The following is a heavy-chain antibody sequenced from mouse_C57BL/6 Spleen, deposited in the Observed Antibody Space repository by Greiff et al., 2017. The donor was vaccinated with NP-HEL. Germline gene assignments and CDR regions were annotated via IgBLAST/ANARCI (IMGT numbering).Heavy chain of an antibody. CDR2: INPSTGGT. D-gene: IGHD2-1*01. V-gene: IGHV1-42*01. CDR1: GYSFTGYY. CDR3: AIYYGNYGGYFDV. Sequence: EVQLQQSGPELVKPGASVKISCKASGYSFTGYYMNWVKQSPEKSLEWIGEINPSTGGTTYYQKFKAKATLTVDKSSSTAYMQLKSLTSEDSSVYYCAIYYGNYGGYFDVWGTGTTVTVSS. J-gene: IGHJ1*03.